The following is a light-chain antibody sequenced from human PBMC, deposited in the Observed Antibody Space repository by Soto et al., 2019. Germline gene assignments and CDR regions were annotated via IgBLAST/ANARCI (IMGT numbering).Light chain of an antibody. V-gene: IGKV3-15*01. CDR2: DTS. Sequence: EIVMTQSPATLSVSPGERATLSCRANQRVSNYLAWYQAKPGQAPRLLIFDTSTRATGVPTRFSGSGSGTDFTMTISSLQSEDFAVYHCPQYNDWHLTFGGGTKVEVK. CDR3: PQYNDWHLT. J-gene: IGKJ4*01. CDR1: QRVSNY.